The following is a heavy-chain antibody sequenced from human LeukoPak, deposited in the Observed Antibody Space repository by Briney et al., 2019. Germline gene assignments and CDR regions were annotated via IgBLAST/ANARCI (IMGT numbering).Heavy chain of an antibody. J-gene: IGHJ1*01. CDR1: GDSISGYY. D-gene: IGHD1-7*01. Sequence: PSETLSLTCIVSGDSISGYYWSWIRQSPGKGLEWIGYIHAGGSTNNNPSLRSRVSISIDTSRNQLSLQLSSVTAADTAVYYCARHLSRNYFDAVYFHYWGQGTLVTVSS. CDR2: IHAGGST. CDR3: ARHLSRNYFDAVYFHY. V-gene: IGHV4-59*08.